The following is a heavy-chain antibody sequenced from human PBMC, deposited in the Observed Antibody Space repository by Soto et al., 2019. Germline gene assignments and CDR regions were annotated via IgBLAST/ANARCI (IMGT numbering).Heavy chain of an antibody. V-gene: IGHV1-3*01. CDR1: VYSITSYD. CDR2: INAGNGNT. D-gene: IGHD3-10*01. Sequence: SVKVSCEASVYSITSYDIKWVRQATGQGIEWMGWINAGNGNTKYSQKYLGRVTITRDTSASTAYMELSSLRSEETTMYYYASDMGLGLSAYWAQRILVPVSS. CDR3: ASDMGLGLSAY. J-gene: IGHJ1*01.